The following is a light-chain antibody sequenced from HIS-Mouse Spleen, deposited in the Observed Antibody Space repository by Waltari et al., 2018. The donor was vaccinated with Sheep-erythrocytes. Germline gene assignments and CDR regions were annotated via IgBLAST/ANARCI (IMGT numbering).Light chain of an antibody. V-gene: IGKV3-15*01. CDR3: QQYNNWPPWT. Sequence: EIVMTQSPATLSVSPGESATLSCRASQSVSSNLAWYQQKPGQAPRLLIYGASTRATGIPARFSGNGSGTEFTLTISSMQSEDFAVYYCQQYNNWPPWTFGQGTKVEIK. CDR2: GAS. CDR1: QSVSSN. J-gene: IGKJ1*01.